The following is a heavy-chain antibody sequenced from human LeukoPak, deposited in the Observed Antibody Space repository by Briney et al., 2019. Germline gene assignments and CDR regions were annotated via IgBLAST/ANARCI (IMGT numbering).Heavy chain of an antibody. Sequence: PSQTLSLTCTVSGGSISSGDYYWSWIRPPPGKGLEWIGYIYYSGSTYYNPSLKSRVTISVDTSKNQFSLKLSSVTAADTAVYYCATYSSSYGMDVWGQGTTVTVSS. D-gene: IGHD6-6*01. CDR2: IYYSGST. V-gene: IGHV4-30-4*01. CDR3: ATYSSSYGMDV. J-gene: IGHJ6*02. CDR1: GGSISSGDYY.